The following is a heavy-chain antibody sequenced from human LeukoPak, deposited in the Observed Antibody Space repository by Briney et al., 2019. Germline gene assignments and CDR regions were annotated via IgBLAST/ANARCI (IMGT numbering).Heavy chain of an antibody. CDR2: IIPIFGTA. D-gene: IGHD6-13*01. V-gene: IGHV1-69*13. CDR1: GGTFSSYA. Sequence: SVKVSCKASGGTFSSYAISWVRQAPGQGLEWMGGIIPIFGTANYAQKFQGRVTITADESTSTAYMELSSLRSEDTAVYYCAKDSPRHPSIAAALSDRNNWFDPWGQGTLVTVSS. CDR3: AKDSPRHPSIAAALSDRNNWFDP. J-gene: IGHJ5*02.